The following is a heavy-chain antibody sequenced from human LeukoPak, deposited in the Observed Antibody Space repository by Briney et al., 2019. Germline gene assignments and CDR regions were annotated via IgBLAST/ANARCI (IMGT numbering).Heavy chain of an antibody. CDR3: ARPLEGNYYYMDV. Sequence: PGGSLRLSCAASGFTFSSYSMNWVRQAPGKGLEWVSSISSSSSYIYYADPVKGRFTIFRDNAKNSLYLQMNSLRAEDTAVYYCARPLEGNYYYMDVWGKGTTVTVSS. CDR2: ISSSSSYI. CDR1: GFTFSSYS. J-gene: IGHJ6*03. V-gene: IGHV3-21*01.